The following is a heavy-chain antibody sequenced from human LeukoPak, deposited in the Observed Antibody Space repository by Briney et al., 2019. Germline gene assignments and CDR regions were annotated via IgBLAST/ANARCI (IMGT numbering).Heavy chain of an antibody. CDR2: ISGSGGST. CDR1: GFTFSSYA. Sequence: GGSLRLSCAASGFTFSSYAMSWVRQAPGKGLEWVSGISGSGGSTYYADSVKGRFTISRDNSKNTLYLQMNRLRAEDTALYYCAKDRQAGAIWGYYYYGVDVWGQGTTVTVSS. V-gene: IGHV3-23*01. CDR3: AKDRQAGAIWGYYYYGVDV. D-gene: IGHD1-26*01. J-gene: IGHJ6*02.